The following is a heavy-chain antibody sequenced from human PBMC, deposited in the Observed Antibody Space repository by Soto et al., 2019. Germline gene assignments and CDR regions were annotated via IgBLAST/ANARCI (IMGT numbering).Heavy chain of an antibody. CDR3: ARERYGSSHDY. CDR2: NHYGGDT. J-gene: IGHJ4*02. CDR1: GAALSAYY. D-gene: IGHD3-10*01. V-gene: IGHV4-59*01. Sequence: SETLSLTCSISGAALSAYYWSWIQQPPENILEWIGNNHYGGDTKSNPSLKSQVAMSVDKSKNHSSLKLSSVTAADTAVYYCARERYGSSHDYWVQGKLVTTS.